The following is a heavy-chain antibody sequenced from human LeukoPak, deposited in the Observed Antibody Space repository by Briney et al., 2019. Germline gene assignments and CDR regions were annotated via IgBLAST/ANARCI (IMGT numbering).Heavy chain of an antibody. CDR2: IRYDGSNK. CDR3: ANRPPKITAAGTSHDFHY. J-gene: IGHJ4*02. V-gene: IGHV3-30*02. D-gene: IGHD6-13*01. CDR1: GFTFSSYG. Sequence: PGGSLRLSCAASGFTFSSYGMHWVRQAPGKGLEWVAFIRYDGSNKYYADSVKGRFTISRDNSKNTLYLQMNSLRTEDTAVYYCANRPPKITAAGTSHDFHYWGQGTLVTVSS.